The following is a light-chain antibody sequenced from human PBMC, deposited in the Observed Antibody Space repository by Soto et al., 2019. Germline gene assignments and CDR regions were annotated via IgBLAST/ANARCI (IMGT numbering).Light chain of an antibody. V-gene: IGLV2-14*01. J-gene: IGLJ1*01. CDR3: SSYSSSSTFDV. Sequence: QSVLTQPASVSGSLGQSITISCPGTSSDIGGFYYVSWYQHHPGKDPKLMIYQVSNRPSGVSNRFSGSKSGNTASLTISGLQAEDEADYFCSSYSSSSTFDVFGAGTKVTVL. CDR1: SSDIGGFYY. CDR2: QVS.